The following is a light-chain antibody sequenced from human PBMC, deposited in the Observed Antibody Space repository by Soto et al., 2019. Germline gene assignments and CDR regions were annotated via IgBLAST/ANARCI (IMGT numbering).Light chain of an antibody. CDR1: QSITTY. V-gene: IGKV1-39*01. J-gene: IGKJ4*01. CDR2: AAS. CDR3: QQTYSTPPLT. Sequence: DIQMTQSPSSLSASVGDRVTITCRASQSITTYLNWYQQKPGTAPKRLIYAASSLESGVPSRFSGSGSGTDVTLTISSLPPEDFATYFWQQTYSTPPLTFGGGTKVEIK.